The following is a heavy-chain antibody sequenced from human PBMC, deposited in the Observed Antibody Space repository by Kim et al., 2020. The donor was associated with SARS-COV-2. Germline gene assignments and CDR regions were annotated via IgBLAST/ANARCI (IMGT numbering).Heavy chain of an antibody. J-gene: IGHJ4*02. CDR3: ARGRAVAGPRRYYFDY. CDR1: GGSISSSSYY. CDR2: IYYSGST. D-gene: IGHD6-19*01. V-gene: IGHV4-39*01. Sequence: SETLSLTCTVSGGSISSSSYYWGWIRQPPGRGLEWIGTIYYSGSTNYNPSLKSRVTISEDTSKNQFSLKMSSVTAADTAVYYCARGRAVAGPRRYYFDYWGQGTLVTVSS.